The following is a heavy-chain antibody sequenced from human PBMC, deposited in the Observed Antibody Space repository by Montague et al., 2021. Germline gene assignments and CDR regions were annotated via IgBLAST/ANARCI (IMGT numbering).Heavy chain of an antibody. CDR3: ARYLNYRDYGGDDY. CDR2: IYNSGCT. Sequence: SETLSLTCSVSGASISSSSYSWGWFRQPPGKGLEWIGCIYNSGCTYSNSSLKSRVIISVDTSKNQFSLKLTSVTAAVTAIYYCARYLNYRDYGGDDYWGQVSLICVSS. CDR1: GASISSSSYS. J-gene: IGHJ4*02. D-gene: IGHD4-17*01. V-gene: IGHV4-39*01.